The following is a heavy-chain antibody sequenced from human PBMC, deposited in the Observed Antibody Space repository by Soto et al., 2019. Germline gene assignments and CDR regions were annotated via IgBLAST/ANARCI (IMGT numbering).Heavy chain of an antibody. D-gene: IGHD5-12*01. V-gene: IGHV4-30-2*01. CDR3: ARGGSGYGLYPDYGMDV. CDR1: GGSISSGGYS. Sequence: QLQLQESGSGLVKPSQTLSLTCAVSGGSISSGGYSWSWIRQPPGKGLEWIGYIYHSGSTYYNPSLKSRVTISVDRSKNQFSLKLSSVTAADTAVYYCARGGSGYGLYPDYGMDVWGQGTTVTVSS. J-gene: IGHJ6*02. CDR2: IYHSGST.